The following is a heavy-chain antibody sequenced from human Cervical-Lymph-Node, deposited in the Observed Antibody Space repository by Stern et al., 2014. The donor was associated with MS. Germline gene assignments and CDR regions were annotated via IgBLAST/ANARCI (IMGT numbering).Heavy chain of an antibody. J-gene: IGHJ6*02. Sequence: QVQLQESGPGLVKPSQTLSLTCTVSSGSISSGGYDWAWIRQYPRRGLGWIGYIFSSGSTFYNPSLKSRVTISLDTSKNQFFLRLTSVTAADTAVYYCAREHYYGAGSQHGMDVWGQGTTVTVSS. CDR1: SGSISSGGYD. CDR3: AREHYYGAGSQHGMDV. CDR2: IFSSGST. V-gene: IGHV4-31*03. D-gene: IGHD3-10*01.